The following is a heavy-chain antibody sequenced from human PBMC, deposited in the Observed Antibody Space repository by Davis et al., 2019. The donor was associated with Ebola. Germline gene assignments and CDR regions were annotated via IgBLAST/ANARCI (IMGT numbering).Heavy chain of an antibody. Sequence: GSLRLSCTVSGDSFSTYYWSWIRQPPGKALEWIGYIYYSGSTNYNPSLESRVTISVDTSKNQFTLKLSSVTAADTAVYYCARGRYSGYDYYYWGQGTLVTVSS. J-gene: IGHJ4*02. V-gene: IGHV4-59*12. CDR2: IYYSGST. D-gene: IGHD5-12*01. CDR1: GDSFSTYY. CDR3: ARGRYSGYDYYY.